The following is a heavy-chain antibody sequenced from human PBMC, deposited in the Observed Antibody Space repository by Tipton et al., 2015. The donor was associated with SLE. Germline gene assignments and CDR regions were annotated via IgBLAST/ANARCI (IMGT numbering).Heavy chain of an antibody. D-gene: IGHD5-12*01. Sequence: QLVQSGAEVKKPGESLKISCKGSGYSFTMYWIGWVRQMPGKSLEWMGIIYPGDSETKYSPSSQGKVTISADKSISTAYLPWSSLQGSDTALYDCARLHPGVDALLSWGRGTLFSASS. CDR1: GYSFTMYW. CDR3: ARLHPGVDALLS. CDR2: IYPGDSET. J-gene: IGHJ5*02. V-gene: IGHV5-51*01.